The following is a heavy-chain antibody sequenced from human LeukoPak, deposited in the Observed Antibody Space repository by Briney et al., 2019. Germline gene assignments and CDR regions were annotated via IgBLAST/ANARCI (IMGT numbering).Heavy chain of an antibody. J-gene: IGHJ4*02. D-gene: IGHD1-1*01. CDR3: ARDRTPSTGFDY. CDR1: GYTFTSYY. Sequence: GASVKVSCKASGYTFTSYYMHWVRQAPGQGLEWMGIINPSGGSTSYAQKFQGRVTMTRDMSTNTVYMELSSLRSEDTAVYYCARDRTPSTGFDYWGQGTLVTVSS. V-gene: IGHV1-46*01. CDR2: INPSGGST.